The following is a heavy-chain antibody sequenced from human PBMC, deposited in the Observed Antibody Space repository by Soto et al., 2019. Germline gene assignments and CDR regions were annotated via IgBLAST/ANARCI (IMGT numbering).Heavy chain of an antibody. CDR3: TTRPSCNPWSQSTPPPDY. J-gene: IGHJ4*02. Sequence: EVQLVESGGGLVQPGGSLKLSCAAAGFTFSGSAVHWVRQASGRGLEWVGRIRSKTNNYETDYAASVNGRFTLPRDVSNNTVNLQMENLRTEDTALSFCTTRPSCNPWSQSTPPPDYWRQGTLVTVSS. D-gene: IGHD2-15*01. CDR1: GFTFSGSA. CDR2: IRSKTNNYET. V-gene: IGHV3-73*02.